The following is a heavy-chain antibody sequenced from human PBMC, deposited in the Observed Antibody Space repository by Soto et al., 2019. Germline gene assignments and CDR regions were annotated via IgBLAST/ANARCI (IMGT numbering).Heavy chain of an antibody. Sequence: LRLSCAASGFTFSSYGMHWVRQAPGKGLEWVAVIWYDGSNKYYADSVKGRFTISRDNSKNTLYLRMNSLRAEDTAVYYCARDGYYYDSSGYTENWFDPWGQGTLVTVSS. D-gene: IGHD3-22*01. CDR3: ARDGYYYDSSGYTENWFDP. CDR1: GFTFSSYG. CDR2: IWYDGSNK. V-gene: IGHV3-33*01. J-gene: IGHJ5*02.